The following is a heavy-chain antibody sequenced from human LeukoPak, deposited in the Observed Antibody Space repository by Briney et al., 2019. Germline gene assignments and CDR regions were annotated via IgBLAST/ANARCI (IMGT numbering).Heavy chain of an antibody. CDR3: AKQATYYYDSSGYLPYYFDY. V-gene: IGHV3-30*18. CDR2: ISYDGSNK. Sequence: GGSLRLSCAASGFTLSSYGMHWVRQAPGKGLEWVAVISYDGSNKYYADSVKGRFTISRDNSKNTLYLQMNSLRAEDTAVYYCAKQATYYYDSSGYLPYYFDYWGQGTLVTVSS. CDR1: GFTLSSYG. D-gene: IGHD3-22*01. J-gene: IGHJ4*02.